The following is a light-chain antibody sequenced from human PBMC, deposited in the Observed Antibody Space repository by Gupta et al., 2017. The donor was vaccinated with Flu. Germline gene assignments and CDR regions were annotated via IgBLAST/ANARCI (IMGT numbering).Light chain of an antibody. J-gene: IGLJ2*01. V-gene: IGLV2-14*01. CDR1: SSDVGGYDF. Sequence: QSALTQPASVSGSPRQAVAISCPGTSSDVGGYDFVSWYRQHPGKAPQLMIFEVSRRPSGISDRFSGSKSGNTASLTISGLLTEDEAYYYCSSYTVTNTVVLFGGGTKLTVL. CDR2: EVS. CDR3: SSYTVTNTVVL.